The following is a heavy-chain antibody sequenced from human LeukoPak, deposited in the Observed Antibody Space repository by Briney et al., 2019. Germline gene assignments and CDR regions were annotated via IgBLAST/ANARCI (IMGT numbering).Heavy chain of an antibody. J-gene: IGHJ4*02. CDR1: GFTFSSSA. V-gene: IGHV3-30*02. Sequence: GGSLRLSCAASGFTFSSSAIHWVRQAPGKGLDWVAFIHYDGYNKYYADSVKGRFTISRDNSKNTVYLQMNSLRAEDTAVYYCAARRLTVTTEIDYWGQGTRVTVSS. D-gene: IGHD4-17*01. CDR2: IHYDGYNK. CDR3: AARRLTVTTEIDY.